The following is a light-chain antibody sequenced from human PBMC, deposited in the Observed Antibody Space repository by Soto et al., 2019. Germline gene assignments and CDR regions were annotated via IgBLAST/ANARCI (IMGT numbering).Light chain of an antibody. V-gene: IGKV1-39*01. CDR3: QQSYNTPFT. CDR2: YSS. CDR1: QNINSY. Sequence: DIQLTQSPSSLSASEGDRVTITCRASQNINSYLNWYQQKSGKAPKLLIYYSSTLQSGVPSRFSGSGSETEFTLTITNLQVDDFATYYCQQSYNTPFTFGPGTKLDVK. J-gene: IGKJ3*01.